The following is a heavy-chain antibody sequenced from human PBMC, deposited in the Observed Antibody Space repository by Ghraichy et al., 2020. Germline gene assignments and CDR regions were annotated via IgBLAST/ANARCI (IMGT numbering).Heavy chain of an antibody. CDR1: GGTFSSYA. J-gene: IGHJ3*02. Sequence: SVKVSCKASGGTFSSYAISWVRQAPGQGLEWMGGIIPIFGTANYAQKFQGRVTITADESTSTAYMELSSLRSEDTAVYYCARETGERSAFDIWGQGTMVTVSS. D-gene: IGHD7-27*01. CDR2: IIPIFGTA. V-gene: IGHV1-69*13. CDR3: ARETGERSAFDI.